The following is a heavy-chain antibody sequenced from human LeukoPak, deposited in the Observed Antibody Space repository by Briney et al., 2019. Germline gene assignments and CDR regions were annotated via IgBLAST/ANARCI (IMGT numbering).Heavy chain of an antibody. D-gene: IGHD6-13*01. CDR1: GFSFSSYR. V-gene: IGHV3-21*01. Sequence: GGSLRLSCAATGFSFSSYRVNWVRQAPGKGLEWVSAISGSDGSTNYADSVKGRFTISRDNAKNSLYLQMNSLRAEDTAVYYCARGSRIAAADHYYYYYMDVWGKGTTVTVSS. J-gene: IGHJ6*03. CDR3: ARGSRIAAADHYYYYYMDV. CDR2: ISGSDGST.